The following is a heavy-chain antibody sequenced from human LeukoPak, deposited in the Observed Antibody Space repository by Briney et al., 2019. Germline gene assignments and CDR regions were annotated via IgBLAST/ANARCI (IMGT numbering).Heavy chain of an antibody. Sequence: GGSLRLSCAASGFTFSSYGMHWVRQAPGKGLEWVAFIRYDGSNKYYADSVKGRFTISRDNSKNTLYLQINSLRADDTAVYYCAGVDAAMPDAFDIWGQGTTVTVSS. D-gene: IGHD5-18*01. CDR2: IRYDGSNK. CDR1: GFTFSSYG. V-gene: IGHV3-30*02. J-gene: IGHJ3*02. CDR3: AGVDAAMPDAFDI.